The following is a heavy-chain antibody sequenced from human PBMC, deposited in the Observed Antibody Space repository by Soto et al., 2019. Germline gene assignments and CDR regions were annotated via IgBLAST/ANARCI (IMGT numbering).Heavy chain of an antibody. V-gene: IGHV3-72*01. CDR2: TRNKANSYTT. Sequence: GGSLRLSCAASGFTFSDHYMDWVRQAPGKGLEWVGRTRNKANSYTTEYAASVKGRFTISRDDSKNSLYLQMNSLKTEDTAVYYCARGPSGYDDAFDIWGQGTMVTVSS. CDR1: GFTFSDHY. CDR3: ARGPSGYDDAFDI. J-gene: IGHJ3*02. D-gene: IGHD5-12*01.